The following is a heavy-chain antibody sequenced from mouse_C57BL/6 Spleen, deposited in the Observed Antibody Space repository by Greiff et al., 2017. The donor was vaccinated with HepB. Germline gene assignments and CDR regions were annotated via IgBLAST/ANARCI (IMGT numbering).Heavy chain of an antibody. CDR3: ARGDYYGSSSVAY. D-gene: IGHD1-1*01. CDR1: GFNIKNTY. CDR2: IDPANGNT. J-gene: IGHJ3*01. V-gene: IGHV14-3*01. Sequence: EVQLQQSVAELVRPGASVKLSCTASGFNIKNTYMHWVKQRPEQGLEWIGRIDPANGNTKYAPKFQGKATITADTSSNTAYLQLSSMTSAETAIYNWARGDYYGSSSVAYWGQGTLVTVSA.